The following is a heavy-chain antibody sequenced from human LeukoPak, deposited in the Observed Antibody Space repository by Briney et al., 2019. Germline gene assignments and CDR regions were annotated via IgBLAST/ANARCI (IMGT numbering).Heavy chain of an antibody. CDR1: GYTFTNYA. V-gene: IGHV1-3*01. D-gene: IGHD3-16*01. CDR3: ARGEIVITFGSSRPGDAFNI. CDR2: INAGNGNT. Sequence: GALVKVSCKASGYTFTNYAIHWVRQAPGQRPEWMGWINAGNGNTKYSQKFQGRVTITRDTSASTVYMELSSLRSEDTAVYYCARGEIVITFGSSRPGDAFNIWGQGTMVTVSS. J-gene: IGHJ3*02.